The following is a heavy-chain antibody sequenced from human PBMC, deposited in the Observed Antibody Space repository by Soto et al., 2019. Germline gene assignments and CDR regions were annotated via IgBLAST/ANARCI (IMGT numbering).Heavy chain of an antibody. V-gene: IGHV3-48*01. CDR2: ISSSSSTI. Sequence: EVQLVESGGGLVQPGGSLRLSCAASGFTFSSYSMNWVRQAPGKGLEWVSYISSSSSTIYYADSVKGRFTISRDNAKNSLYLQMNSLRAEDTAVYXCARAGYYDFWSGCNFDYWGQGTLVTVSS. J-gene: IGHJ4*02. CDR3: ARAGYYDFWSGCNFDY. CDR1: GFTFSSYS. D-gene: IGHD3-3*01.